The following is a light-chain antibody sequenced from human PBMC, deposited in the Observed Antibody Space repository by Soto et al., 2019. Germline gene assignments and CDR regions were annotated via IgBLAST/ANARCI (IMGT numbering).Light chain of an antibody. V-gene: IGLV2-14*01. CDR2: EVS. CDR1: SSDVGGYNY. J-gene: IGLJ3*02. CDR3: AAWDDGLSGPV. Sequence: QSALTQPASVSGSPGQSITISCTGTSSDVGGYNYVSWYQQHPGKAPKLMIYEVSNRPSGVPDRFSGSKSGTSASLAISGLQSEDEADYYCAAWDDGLSGPVFGGGTKLTVL.